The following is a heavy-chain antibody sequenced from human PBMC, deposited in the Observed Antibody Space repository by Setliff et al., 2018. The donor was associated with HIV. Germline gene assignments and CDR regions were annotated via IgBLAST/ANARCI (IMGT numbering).Heavy chain of an antibody. J-gene: IGHJ4*02. CDR1: GGSFSDYH. V-gene: IGHV4-34*01. D-gene: IGHD6-25*01. Sequence: KTSETLSLTCAVYGGSFSDYHWSWIRQAPRKRLEWIGEVYDSGSTNYNPSLRSRVTISIGTSKNQFSLSLSSVTAADTAVYYCARRRLVGYSFDYWGQGILVTVSS. CDR3: ARRRLVGYSFDY. CDR2: VYDSGST.